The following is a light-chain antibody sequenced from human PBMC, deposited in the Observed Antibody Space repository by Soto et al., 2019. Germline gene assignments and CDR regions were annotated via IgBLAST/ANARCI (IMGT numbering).Light chain of an antibody. V-gene: IGLV1-44*01. CDR2: SNN. CDR3: AAWDDSLSVVV. CDR1: SSNIGSNT. Sequence: QSVLTQPPSASGTPGQTVTISCSGSSSNIGSNTVNWYQQLPGTAPKLLIYSNNQRPSGVADRFSGSKSGTSASLAISGLQSEDEDDYYCAAWDDSLSVVVFGGGTKLTVL. J-gene: IGLJ2*01.